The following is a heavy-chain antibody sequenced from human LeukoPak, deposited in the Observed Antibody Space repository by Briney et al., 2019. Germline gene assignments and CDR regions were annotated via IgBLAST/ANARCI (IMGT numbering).Heavy chain of an antibody. V-gene: IGHV1-69*05. Sequence: SVKVSCKASGGTFSSYAISWVRQAPGQGLEWMGRIIPIFGTTNYAQKFQGRATITTDESTSTVYMELSSPRSEDTAVYYCARGGHNYGYSYFDYWGQGTLVTVSS. CDR1: GGTFSSYA. D-gene: IGHD5-18*01. CDR2: IIPIFGTT. CDR3: ARGGHNYGYSYFDY. J-gene: IGHJ4*02.